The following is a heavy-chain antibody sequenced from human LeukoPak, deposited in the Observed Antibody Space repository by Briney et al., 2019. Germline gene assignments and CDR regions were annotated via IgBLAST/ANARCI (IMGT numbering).Heavy chain of an antibody. Sequence: GGSLRLSCAASGFTFSSYSMNWVRQAPGKGLGWVSSISSSSNYIYQADSVKGRFTISRDNGKNSLYLQMNSLRAEDTAVYYCARGLDFENWGQGTLVTVSS. CDR2: ISSSSNYI. V-gene: IGHV3-21*01. CDR1: GFTFSSYS. J-gene: IGHJ4*02. CDR3: ARGLDFEN.